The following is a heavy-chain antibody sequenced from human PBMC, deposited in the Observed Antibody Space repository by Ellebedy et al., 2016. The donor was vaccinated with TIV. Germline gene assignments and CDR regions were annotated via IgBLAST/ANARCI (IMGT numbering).Heavy chain of an antibody. D-gene: IGHD2-15*01. CDR1: AFTFSTYH. CDR3: AREMGGSGGSDFDY. Sequence: PGGSLRLSCAASAFTFSTYHMPWVRHAPGKGLQWVAAIRSDGTAKFYAESVKGRFTISRDNFQNTLYLEMNSLRADDTALYYCAREMGGSGGSDFDYWGQGTLVTVSS. V-gene: IGHV3-33*01. J-gene: IGHJ4*02. CDR2: IRSDGTAK.